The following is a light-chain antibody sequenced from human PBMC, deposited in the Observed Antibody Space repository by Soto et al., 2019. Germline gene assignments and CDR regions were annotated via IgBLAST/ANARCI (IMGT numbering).Light chain of an antibody. CDR1: QGVSSW. CDR3: QQTDSFPRT. V-gene: IGKV1-12*01. J-gene: IGKJ1*01. CDR2: AAS. Sequence: DIQMTQSPSSVSASVGDTFTITWRASQGVSSWLAWYQQKPGEAPKLLIYAASTLQSGVPSRFSGSGSGTDFTLTISSLQPEDFATYYCQQTDSFPRTFGQGTKVDIK.